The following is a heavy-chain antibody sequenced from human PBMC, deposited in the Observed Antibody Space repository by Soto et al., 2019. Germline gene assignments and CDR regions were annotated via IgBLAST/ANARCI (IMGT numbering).Heavy chain of an antibody. V-gene: IGHV5-10-1*01. Sequence: PGESLKISCKGSGYSFTSYWISWVRQMPGKGLEWMGRIDPSDSYTNYSPSFQGYVTISADKSISTAYLQWSSLKASDTAMYYCATPFITMVRGVISPYYYGMDVWGQGTTVTVSS. CDR3: ATPFITMVRGVISPYYYGMDV. CDR2: IDPSDSYT. J-gene: IGHJ6*02. CDR1: GYSFTSYW. D-gene: IGHD3-10*01.